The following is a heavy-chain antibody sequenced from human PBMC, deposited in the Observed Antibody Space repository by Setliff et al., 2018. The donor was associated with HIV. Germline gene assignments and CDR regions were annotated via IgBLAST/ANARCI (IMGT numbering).Heavy chain of an antibody. CDR3: AREGTRDNGYSYDL. Sequence: GESLKISCAASGFIFSRYEMTWVRQAPGKGLEWIAFIRGSGGDIYYADSVKGRFTISRDNGKNSLWLQMNRLRVEDTAIYYCAREGTRDNGYSYDLWGRGTLVTVSS. CDR2: IRGSGGDI. D-gene: IGHD2-2*03. V-gene: IGHV3-48*03. J-gene: IGHJ2*01. CDR1: GFIFSRYE.